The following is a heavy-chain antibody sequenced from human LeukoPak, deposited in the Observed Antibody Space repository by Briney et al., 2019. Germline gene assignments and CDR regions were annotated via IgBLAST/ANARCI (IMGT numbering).Heavy chain of an antibody. CDR2: ISAYNGNT. Sequence: ASVKVSCKASGYTFTCYGISWVRQAPGQGLEWMGWISAYNGNTNYAQKLQGRVTMTTDTSTSTAYMELRSLRSDDTAVYYCARGERIQLWLSYIDYWGQGTLVTVSS. V-gene: IGHV1-18*01. CDR3: ARGERIQLWLSYIDY. CDR1: GYTFTCYG. D-gene: IGHD5-18*01. J-gene: IGHJ4*02.